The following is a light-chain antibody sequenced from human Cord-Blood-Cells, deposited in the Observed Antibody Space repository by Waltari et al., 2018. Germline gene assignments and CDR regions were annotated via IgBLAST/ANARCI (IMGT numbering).Light chain of an antibody. J-gene: IGLJ2*01. V-gene: IGLV2-23*03. CDR1: SSDVGSYNL. Sequence: QSALTQPASVSGSPGQSITISCTGTSSDVGSYNLVSWYQQHPGKAPKLMIYEGSKRPAGVSNRFSVSKSGNTASLTISGRQAENEADYYCCSYAGSSTFVFGGGTKLTVL. CDR2: EGS. CDR3: CSYAGSSTFV.